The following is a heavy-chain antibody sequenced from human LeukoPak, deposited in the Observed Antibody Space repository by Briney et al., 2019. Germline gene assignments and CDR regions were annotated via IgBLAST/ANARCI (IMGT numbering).Heavy chain of an antibody. Sequence: SETLSLTCTVSGGSVSSSFYYWGWIRQPPGKGLEWIGSLYYSGSTHYNPSLKSRVTMSVDTSKNQFSLNLSSVTAAGTAVFFCASAATFSVDYWGQGTLVTVSS. CDR1: GGSVSSSFYY. V-gene: IGHV4-39*01. CDR2: LYYSGST. D-gene: IGHD2-15*01. J-gene: IGHJ4*02. CDR3: ASAATFSVDY.